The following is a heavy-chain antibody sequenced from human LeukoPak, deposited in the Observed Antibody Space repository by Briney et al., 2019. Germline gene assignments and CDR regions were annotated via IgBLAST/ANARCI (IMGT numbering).Heavy chain of an antibody. D-gene: IGHD2/OR15-2a*01. J-gene: IGHJ4*02. CDR2: INEDGSER. Sequence: GGSLRLSCAASGFTFSSHWMTWVRQAPGRGLEWLANINEDGSERYYVDSVKGRFTISRDNAKNSVYLQMNSLRAEDTAVYYCASVFKYGVDYWGQGTLVTVSS. CDR1: GFTFSSHW. V-gene: IGHV3-7*01. CDR3: ASVFKYGVDY.